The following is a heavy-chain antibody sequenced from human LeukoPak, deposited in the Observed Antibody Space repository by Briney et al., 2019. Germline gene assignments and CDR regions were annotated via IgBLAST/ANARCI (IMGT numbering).Heavy chain of an antibody. CDR2: IYYSGST. CDR1: GGSISSSSYY. Sequence: PSETLSLTCTVSGGSISSSSYYWGWIRQPPGKGLEWFGRIYYSGSTYYNPSLKSRVTISVDTSKNQFSLKLSSVTAADTAVYYCARLRPNWGSKAWRGYFDYWGQGTLVTVSS. V-gene: IGHV4-39*01. CDR3: ARLRPNWGSKAWRGYFDY. D-gene: IGHD7-27*01. J-gene: IGHJ4*02.